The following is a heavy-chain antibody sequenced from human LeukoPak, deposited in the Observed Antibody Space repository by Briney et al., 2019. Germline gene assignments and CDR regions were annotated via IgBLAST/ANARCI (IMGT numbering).Heavy chain of an antibody. V-gene: IGHV4-4*07. D-gene: IGHD2-2*02. CDR2: IYTSGST. CDR1: GGSISSYC. CDR3: AREATGYCSSTSCYIGYYYYYYMDV. Sequence: PSETLSLTCTVSGGSISSYCWSWIRQPAGKGLEWIGRIYTSGSTNYNPSLKSRVTMSVDTSKNQFSLKLSSVTAADTAVYYCAREATGYCSSTSCYIGYYYYYYMDVWGKGTTVTVSS. J-gene: IGHJ6*03.